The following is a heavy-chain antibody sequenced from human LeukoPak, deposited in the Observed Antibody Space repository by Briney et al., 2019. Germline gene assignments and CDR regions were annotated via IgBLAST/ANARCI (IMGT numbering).Heavy chain of an antibody. Sequence: SETLSLACTVSGGSISSGDYYWSWIRQPPGKGLEWIGYIYYSGSTYYNPSLKSRVTISVDTSKNQFSLKLSSVTAADTAVYYCARARGLYGSPSPFDYWGQGTLVTVSS. J-gene: IGHJ4*02. CDR3: ARARGLYGSPSPFDY. CDR1: GGSISSGDYY. CDR2: IYYSGST. V-gene: IGHV4-30-4*08. D-gene: IGHD4-17*01.